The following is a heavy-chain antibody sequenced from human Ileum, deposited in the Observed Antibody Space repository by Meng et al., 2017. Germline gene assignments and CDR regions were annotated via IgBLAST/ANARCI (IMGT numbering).Heavy chain of an antibody. CDR3: ARSSTSPASYFFDY. D-gene: IGHD6-6*01. CDR2: IYYSGST. Sequence: QVRLQEAGPRLGRPSGALSLAWTVSGGSVSSGSYYWSWIRQPPGKGLEWIGHIYYSGSTNYNPSLKSRVTISVDMSKNQFSLKLNSVTAADTAIYFCARSSTSPASYFFDYWGQGTLVTVSS. V-gene: IGHV4-61*01. CDR1: GGSVSSGSYY. J-gene: IGHJ4*02.